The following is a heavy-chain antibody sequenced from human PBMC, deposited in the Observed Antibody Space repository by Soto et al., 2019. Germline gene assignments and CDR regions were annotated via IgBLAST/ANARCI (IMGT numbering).Heavy chain of an antibody. Sequence: GGSLRLSCAASGFTFSSYSMNWVRQAPGKGLEWVSYISSSSSTIYYADSVKGRFTISRDNAKNSLYLQMNSLRNEDTAVYYCAREGYYDSSGYYWVPPKTFDYWGQGTLVTVSS. V-gene: IGHV3-48*02. CDR3: AREGYYDSSGYYWVPPKTFDY. J-gene: IGHJ4*02. D-gene: IGHD3-22*01. CDR2: ISSSSSTI. CDR1: GFTFSSYS.